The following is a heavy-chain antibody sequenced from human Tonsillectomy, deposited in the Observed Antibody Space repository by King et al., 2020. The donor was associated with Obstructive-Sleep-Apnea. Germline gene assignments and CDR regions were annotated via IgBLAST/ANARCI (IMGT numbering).Heavy chain of an antibody. J-gene: IGHJ4*02. Sequence: VQLQESGPGLVKPSETLSLTCTVSGGSISSYYRNWIRQPPGKGLEWVWYIYYNGSTNYKPSLKSSVIISVDTAQNQFSLKLSSVTASDTAVYYCARVYSTTTCYDYWGQGTLVTVSS. V-gene: IGHV4-59*08. D-gene: IGHD2-2*01. CDR2: IYYNGST. CDR1: GGSISSYY. CDR3: ARVYSTTTCYDY.